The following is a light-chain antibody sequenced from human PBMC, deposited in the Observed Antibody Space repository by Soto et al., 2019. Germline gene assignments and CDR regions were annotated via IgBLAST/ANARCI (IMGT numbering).Light chain of an antibody. V-gene: IGKV1-39*01. CDR3: QQSYSTPIT. CDR2: VAT. J-gene: IGKJ5*01. Sequence: DIQMTQTPSSLSASIGDRVTITCRASQTVSTFLHWYQHKPGKAPTVLIYVATTLQSGVPSRFNGSGSGTDFTLTISSLQPEDSATYYCQQSYSTPITFGQGTRLEIK. CDR1: QTVSTF.